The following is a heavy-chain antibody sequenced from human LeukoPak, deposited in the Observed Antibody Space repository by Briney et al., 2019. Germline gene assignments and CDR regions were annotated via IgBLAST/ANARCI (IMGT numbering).Heavy chain of an antibody. CDR1: GFTFSSNA. J-gene: IGHJ3*02. V-gene: IGHV3-30*04. CDR3: ARAANAFDI. Sequence: PGRSLRLSCAASGFTFSSNAMHWVRQAPGKGLEWVAVISYDGSNKYYADSVKGRFTISRDNSKNTLYLQMNSLRAEDTAVYYCARAANAFDIWGQGTMVTVSS. CDR2: ISYDGSNK.